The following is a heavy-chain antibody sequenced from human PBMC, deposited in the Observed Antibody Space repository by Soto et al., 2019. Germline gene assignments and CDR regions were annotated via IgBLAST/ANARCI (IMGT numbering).Heavy chain of an antibody. CDR2: IYWDDDE. CDR1: GFSLTTRGVG. D-gene: IGHD3-10*01. Sequence: QNTLKESGPTLVKPTQTLTLTCTFSGFSLTTRGVGVGWIRQPPGKPLEWLALIYWDDDEGYSPSLNSRVTITKDTSKNKVVLTITNMDTVDTATYYCAHRPREFSYYFDYWGQGTLVTVSS. V-gene: IGHV2-5*02. CDR3: AHRPREFSYYFDY. J-gene: IGHJ4*02.